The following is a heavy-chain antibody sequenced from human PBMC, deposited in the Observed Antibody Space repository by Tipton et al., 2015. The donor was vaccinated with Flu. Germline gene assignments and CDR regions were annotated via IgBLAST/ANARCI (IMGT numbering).Heavy chain of an antibody. CDR1: GGSISSYY. CDR3: ARYKLVGGGYYFDS. V-gene: IGHV4-4*07. CDR2: IYTRGST. D-gene: IGHD6-6*01. J-gene: IGHJ4*02. Sequence: LRLSCTVSGGSISSYYWSWIRQPAGKGLEWIGRIYTRGSTNYNPSLKSRVTMSVDTSKNQFSLKLSSVTAADTAVYSCARYKLVGGGYYFDSWGQGTLVTVPS.